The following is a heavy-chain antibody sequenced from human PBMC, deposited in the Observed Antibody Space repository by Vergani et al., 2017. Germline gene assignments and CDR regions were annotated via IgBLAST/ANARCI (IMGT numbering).Heavy chain of an antibody. Sequence: EVQLLESGGGLVQRGGSLRLSCAASGFIFSSYAMRWVRQAPGKGLEWVSGISGSDGSTYYADSVKGRFTISRDNSKNTLYLQMNSLRAEDTAVYYCAKSLLLEWLYGGAGFDPWGQGTLVTVSS. D-gene: IGHD3-3*01. CDR3: AKSLLLEWLYGGAGFDP. V-gene: IGHV3-23*01. J-gene: IGHJ5*02. CDR1: GFIFSSYA. CDR2: ISGSDGST.